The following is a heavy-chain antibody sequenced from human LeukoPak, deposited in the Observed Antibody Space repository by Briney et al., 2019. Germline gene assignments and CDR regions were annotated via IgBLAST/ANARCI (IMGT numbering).Heavy chain of an antibody. CDR1: GFTFSSYG. D-gene: IGHD3-22*01. CDR3: ARDDSSGYYYRILAY. J-gene: IGHJ4*02. CDR2: IRGSGSSS. V-gene: IGHV3-23*01. Sequence: GGSLRLSCAASGFTFSSYGMSWVRQAPGKGLEWVSAIRGSGSSSYYADSVKGRFTISRDNSKNTLDLQMNTLRAEDTAVYYCARDDSSGYYYRILAYWGQGTLVTVSS.